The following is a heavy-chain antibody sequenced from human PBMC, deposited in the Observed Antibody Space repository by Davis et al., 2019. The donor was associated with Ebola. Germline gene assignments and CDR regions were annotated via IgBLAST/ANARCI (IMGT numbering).Heavy chain of an antibody. J-gene: IGHJ4*02. CDR2: ISISSGFT. Sequence: PGGSLRLSCAASGFSFSDYYMSWIRQAPGKGLEWVSYISISSGFTYYADSVKGRFTISRDNAKNSLYLQMNSLRAEDTAVYYCARGPRKMATTNFDYWGQGTLVTVSS. CDR1: GFSFSDYY. CDR3: ARGPRKMATTNFDY. D-gene: IGHD5-24*01. V-gene: IGHV3-11*06.